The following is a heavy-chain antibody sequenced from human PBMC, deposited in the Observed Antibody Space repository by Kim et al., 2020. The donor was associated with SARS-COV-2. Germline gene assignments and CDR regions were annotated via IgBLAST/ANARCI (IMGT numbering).Heavy chain of an antibody. Sequence: NYSPSFQGHVTISADKSISTAYLQWSSLKASDTAMYYCARRQWLRFDFDYWGQGTLVTVSS. V-gene: IGHV5-10-1*01. J-gene: IGHJ4*02. D-gene: IGHD5-12*01. CDR3: ARRQWLRFDFDY.